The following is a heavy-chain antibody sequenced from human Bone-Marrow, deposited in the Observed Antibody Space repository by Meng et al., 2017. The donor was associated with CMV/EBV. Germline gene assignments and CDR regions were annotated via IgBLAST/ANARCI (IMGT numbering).Heavy chain of an antibody. Sequence: GESLKISCAAPGFTFSSYSMNWVRQAPGKGLEWVSSISSSSSYIYYADSVKGRFTISRDNAKNSLYLQMNSLRAEDTAVYYCARGIVGAHDAFDIWGQGTMVTVSS. CDR1: GFTFSSYS. D-gene: IGHD1-26*01. V-gene: IGHV3-21*01. J-gene: IGHJ3*02. CDR3: ARGIVGAHDAFDI. CDR2: ISSSSSYI.